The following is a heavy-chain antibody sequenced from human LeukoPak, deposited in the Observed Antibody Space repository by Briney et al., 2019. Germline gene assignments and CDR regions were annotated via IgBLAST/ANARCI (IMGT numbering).Heavy chain of an antibody. CDR3: ARRSRQGSGSWNFDY. CDR2: IYYSGTT. CDR1: GASISSSSYY. Sequence: SETLSLTRTVSGASISSSSYYWGWIRQPPGKGLEWIGTIYYSGTTYYKPSLNSRVTISVDTSRNQFSLKLSSVTAADTAVYYCARRSRQGSGSWNFDYWGQGTLVTVSS. V-gene: IGHV4-39*01. D-gene: IGHD3-10*01. J-gene: IGHJ4*02.